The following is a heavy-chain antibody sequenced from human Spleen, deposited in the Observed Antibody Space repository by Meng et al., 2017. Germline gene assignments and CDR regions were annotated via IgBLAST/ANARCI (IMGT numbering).Heavy chain of an antibody. CDR3: AREASGTYYY. J-gene: IGHJ4*02. CDR2: IYHSGNT. D-gene: IGHD1-26*01. Sequence: QVPLQESGPGPVKPSGTLSPTCAVSGGSISSCNWLSWVRQSPGKGLEWIGEIYHSGNTNYNPSFKSRVTILLDKSKNQFSLKLSSVTAADTAVYYCAREASGTYYYWGQGTLVTVSS. V-gene: IGHV4-4*02. CDR1: GGSISSCNW.